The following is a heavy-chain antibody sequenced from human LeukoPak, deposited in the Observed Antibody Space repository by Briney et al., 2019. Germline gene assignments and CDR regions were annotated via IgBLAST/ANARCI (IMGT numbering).Heavy chain of an antibody. CDR1: GFTVSSKF. Sequence: PGGSLRLSCAASGFTVSSKFMHWVRQAPGMGLEWVSVIYSGGITYYADSVKGRFTVSRDNSRNTMYLHMNSLKVEDTAVYYCAKDEVTSGGGLDYWGQGTLVTVSS. CDR3: AKDEVTSGGGLDY. CDR2: IYSGGIT. J-gene: IGHJ4*02. V-gene: IGHV3-53*01. D-gene: IGHD3-16*01.